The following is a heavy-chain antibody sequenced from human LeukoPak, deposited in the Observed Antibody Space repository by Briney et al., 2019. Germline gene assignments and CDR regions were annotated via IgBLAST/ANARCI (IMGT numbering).Heavy chain of an antibody. CDR2: INHSGST. D-gene: IGHD1-26*01. J-gene: IGHJ4*02. Sequence: SETLSLTCAVYGGSFSGYYWSWIRQPPGKGLEWIGEINHSGSTNYNPSLKSRVTISVDTSKNQFSLKLSSVTAADTAVYYCAIWWSGSYRNKFDCWGQGTLVTVSS. CDR1: GGSFSGYY. CDR3: AIWWSGSYRNKFDC. V-gene: IGHV4-34*01.